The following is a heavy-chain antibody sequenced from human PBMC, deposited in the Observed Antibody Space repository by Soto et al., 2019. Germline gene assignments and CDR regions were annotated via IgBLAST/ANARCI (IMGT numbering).Heavy chain of an antibody. CDR3: TRTGSSSHFDY. D-gene: IGHD6-13*01. Sequence: GGSLRLSCVASGFTFSSYSMIWVRQAPGKGLEWVSSTDSSSRYIFYADSVRGRFTISRDNAKNSLYLQMNSLRAEDTAVYYCTRTGSSSHFDYWGQGALVTVSS. CDR1: GFTFSSYS. V-gene: IGHV3-21*01. CDR2: TDSSSRYI. J-gene: IGHJ4*02.